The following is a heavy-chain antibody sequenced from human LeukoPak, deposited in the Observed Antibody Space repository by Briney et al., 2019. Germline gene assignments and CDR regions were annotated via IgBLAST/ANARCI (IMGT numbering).Heavy chain of an antibody. J-gene: IGHJ5*02. CDR1: GGSISSSSYY. CDR3: ARTGIWSGVRRRNWFDP. Sequence: SETLSLTCTVSGGSISSSSYYWGWIRQPPGKGLEWIGSIYYSGSTYYNPSLKSRVTISVDTSKNQFSLKLSSVTAADTAVYYCARTGIWSGVRRRNWFDPWGQGTLLTVSS. CDR2: IYYSGST. V-gene: IGHV4-39*01. D-gene: IGHD3-3*01.